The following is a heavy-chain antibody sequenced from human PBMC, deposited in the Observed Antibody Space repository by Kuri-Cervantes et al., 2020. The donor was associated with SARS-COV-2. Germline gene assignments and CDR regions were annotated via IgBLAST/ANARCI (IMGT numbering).Heavy chain of an antibody. CDR3: ANEASQVDY. D-gene: IGHD5-12*01. CDR2: ISYDGSNK. CDR1: GFTFRSYG. J-gene: IGHJ4*02. V-gene: IGHV3-30*18. Sequence: GESLMISCAASGFTFRSYGMHWVRQAPGKGLEWVAVISYDGSNKYYADSVKGRFTISRDNSKHTLYLQMNSLRAEDTAVYYCANEASQVDYWGQGTLVTVSS.